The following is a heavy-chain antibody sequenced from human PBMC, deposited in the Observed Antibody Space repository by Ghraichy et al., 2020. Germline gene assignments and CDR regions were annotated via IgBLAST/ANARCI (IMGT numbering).Heavy chain of an antibody. CDR2: IYYSGST. V-gene: IGHV4-31*03. J-gene: IGHJ6*02. D-gene: IGHD5-12*01. CDR3: ARVRMRLRFPGDYYYYYGMDV. CDR1: GGSISSGDYY. Sequence: SETLSLTCTVSGGSISSGDYYWSWIRQHPGKGLEWIGYIYYSGSTYYNPSLKSRVTISVDTSKNQFSLKLSSVTAADTAVYYCARVRMRLRFPGDYYYYYGMDVWGQGTTVTVSS.